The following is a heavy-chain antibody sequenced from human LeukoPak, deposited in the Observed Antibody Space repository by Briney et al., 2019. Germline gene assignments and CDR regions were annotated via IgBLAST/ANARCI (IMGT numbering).Heavy chain of an antibody. CDR1: GFTFSSYA. CDR3: AKDLGYCSGGSCSL. V-gene: IGHV3-23*01. D-gene: IGHD2-15*01. J-gene: IGHJ4*02. CDR2: ISGSGGST. Sequence: GGSLRLSCAASGFTFSSYAMSWVRQAPGKGLEWVSAISGSGGSTYYADSVKGRFTISRDNSKNTPYLQMNSLRAEDTAVYYCAKDLGYCSGGSCSLWGQGTLVTVSS.